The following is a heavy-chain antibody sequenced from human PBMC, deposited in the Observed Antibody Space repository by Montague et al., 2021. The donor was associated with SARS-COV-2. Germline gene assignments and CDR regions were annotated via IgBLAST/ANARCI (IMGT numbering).Heavy chain of an antibody. CDR2: IYSGGSST. Sequence: ETLSLTCTVSGGSVSSISSHWGWVRQAPGKGLEWVSVIYSGGSSTYYADSVKGRFTISRDNSKNTLYLQMNSLRAEDTAVYYCAKDGEFDPWGQGTLVTVSS. D-gene: IGHD7-27*01. CDR3: AKDGEFDP. CDR1: GGSVSSI. V-gene: IGHV3-23*03. J-gene: IGHJ5*02.